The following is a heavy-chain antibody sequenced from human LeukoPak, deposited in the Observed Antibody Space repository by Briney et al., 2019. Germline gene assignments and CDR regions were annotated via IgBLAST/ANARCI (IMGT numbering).Heavy chain of an antibody. CDR3: ARDRCSSTSCYLWDFYGMDV. V-gene: IGHV3-23*01. D-gene: IGHD2-2*01. J-gene: IGHJ6*02. Sequence: GGSLRLSCAASGVTLSSYAMSWARQAPGKGLEWVSGISSSGSGGNTYYADSVKGRFTISRDNAKNSLYLQMNSLRAEDTAVYYCARDRCSSTSCYLWDFYGMDVWGQGTTVTVSS. CDR2: ISSSGSGGNT. CDR1: GVTLSSYA.